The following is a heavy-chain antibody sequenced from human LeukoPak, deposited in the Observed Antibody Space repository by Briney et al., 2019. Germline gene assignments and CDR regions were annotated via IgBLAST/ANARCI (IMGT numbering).Heavy chain of an antibody. CDR1: GYTFTGYY. CDR2: INPNSGGT. V-gene: IGHV1-2*02. Sequence: GASVKVSCKASGYTFTGYYMHWVRQAPGQGLEWMGWINPNSGGTNYAQKFQGRVTMTRDTSISTAYMELSRLRSDDTAVYCCARSDRITMIVVAIKGYFDYWGQGTLVTVSS. D-gene: IGHD3-22*01. J-gene: IGHJ4*02. CDR3: ARSDRITMIVVAIKGYFDY.